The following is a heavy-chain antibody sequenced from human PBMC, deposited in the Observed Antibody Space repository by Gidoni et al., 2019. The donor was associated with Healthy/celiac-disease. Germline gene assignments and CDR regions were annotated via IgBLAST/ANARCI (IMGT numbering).Heavy chain of an antibody. CDR1: GFTFSDYY. J-gene: IGHJ4*02. CDR3: AREPDSSGYYYYFDY. V-gene: IGHV3-11*01. D-gene: IGHD3-22*01. Sequence: QVQLVESGGGLVKPGGSLRLSCAASGFTFSDYYMSWFRQAPGKGLDGVSYISRSGSTIYYADSVKGRFTISRDNAKNSLYLQMNSLRAEDTAVYYCAREPDSSGYYYYFDYWGQGTLVTVSS. CDR2: ISRSGSTI.